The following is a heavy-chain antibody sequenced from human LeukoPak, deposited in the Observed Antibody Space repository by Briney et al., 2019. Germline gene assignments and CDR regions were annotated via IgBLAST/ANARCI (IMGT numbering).Heavy chain of an antibody. CDR2: ISYDGSNK. Sequence: PGGSLRLSCAASGFTFSSYAMHWVRQAPGKGLEWVAVISYDGSNKYYADSVKGRFTISRDNSKNTLYLQMNSLRAEDTAVYYCARDERGVCSSTSCYNAFDIWGQGTMVTVSS. CDR3: ARDERGVCSSTSCYNAFDI. J-gene: IGHJ3*02. D-gene: IGHD2-2*02. V-gene: IGHV3-30*04. CDR1: GFTFSSYA.